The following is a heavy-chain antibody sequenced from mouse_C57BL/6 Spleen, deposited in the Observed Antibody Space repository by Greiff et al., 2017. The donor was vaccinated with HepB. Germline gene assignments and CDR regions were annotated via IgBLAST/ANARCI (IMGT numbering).Heavy chain of an antibody. CDR3: AREDYSNHAGFAY. V-gene: IGHV1-53*01. CDR1: GYNFTSYW. D-gene: IGHD2-5*01. J-gene: IGHJ3*01. CDR2: INPSNGGT. Sequence: VQLQQPGTELVKPGASVKLSCKASGYNFTSYWMHWVKQRPGQGLEWIGNINPSNGGTNYNEKFKSKATLTVDKSSSTAYMQLSSLTSEDSAVYYCAREDYSNHAGFAYWGQGTLVTVSA.